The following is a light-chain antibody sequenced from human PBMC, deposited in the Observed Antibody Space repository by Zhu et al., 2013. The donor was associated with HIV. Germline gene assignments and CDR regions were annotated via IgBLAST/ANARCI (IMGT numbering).Light chain of an antibody. CDR1: QNIDTF. CDR3: LQHNSYPWA. CDR2: AAS. Sequence: DIQLTQSPSSLSASIRDRVTITCRSSQNIDTFLNWYQQKPGKAPKRLIYAASSLQRGVPSRFSGSGSGTEFTLTISSLQPEDFATYYCLQHNSYPWAFGQGTKVEIK. V-gene: IGKV1-17*01. J-gene: IGKJ1*01.